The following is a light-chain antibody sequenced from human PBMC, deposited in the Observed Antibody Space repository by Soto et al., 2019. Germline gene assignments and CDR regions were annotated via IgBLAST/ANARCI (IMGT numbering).Light chain of an antibody. CDR1: QSVSSSY. V-gene: IGKV3-20*01. Sequence: EIVLTQSPGTLSLSPGERATLSCRASQSVSSSYLAWYQQKPGQAPRLLIYGASSRATRIPDRFSGSGSGTDFTLTITRLEPEDFAVYYCQHYRTSFGGGTKVEIK. CDR2: GAS. J-gene: IGKJ4*01. CDR3: QHYRTS.